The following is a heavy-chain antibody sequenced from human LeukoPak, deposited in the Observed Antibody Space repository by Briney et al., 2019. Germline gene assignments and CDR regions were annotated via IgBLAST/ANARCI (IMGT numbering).Heavy chain of an antibody. J-gene: IGHJ4*02. V-gene: IGHV3-7*01. Sequence: GGSLRLSCAASGFTFRSYWMSWVRQAPGKGLEWVANIKQDGSEKYYVDSVKGRFTISRDNAKNSLYLQMNSLRAEDTAVYYCARTEWLRSGYYFDYWGQGTLVTVSS. CDR2: IKQDGSEK. CDR3: ARTEWLRSGYYFDY. CDR1: GFTFRSYW. D-gene: IGHD5-12*01.